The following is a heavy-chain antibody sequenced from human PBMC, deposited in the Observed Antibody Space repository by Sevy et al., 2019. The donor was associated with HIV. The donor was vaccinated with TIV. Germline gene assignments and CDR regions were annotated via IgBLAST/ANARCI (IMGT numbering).Heavy chain of an antibody. CDR1: GFSFSSYS. Sequence: GGSLRLSCAASGFSFSSYSMNWVRQAPGKGLEWVSSITIFGDYMYYADSVKGRFTISRVKTKNSLYLQMNSLRAEDTAVYYRARLRIAFDSCDYETPFDYWGKGTLVTVSS. D-gene: IGHD4-17*01. CDR3: ARLRIAFDSCDYETPFDY. J-gene: IGHJ4*02. V-gene: IGHV3-21*01. CDR2: ITIFGDYM.